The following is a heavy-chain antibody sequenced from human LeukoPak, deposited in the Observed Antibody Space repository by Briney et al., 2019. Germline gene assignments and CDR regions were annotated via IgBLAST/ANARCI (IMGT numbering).Heavy chain of an antibody. Sequence: PGGSLRLSCAASGFIFGNYAMSWVRQAPGKGLEWVSSISSTSSYIYYADSVKGRFTISRDNAKNSLYLQMSSLRAEDTAVYYCARDAVTQPRSDISGYYPPYPFNYWGQGTLVTVSS. J-gene: IGHJ4*02. CDR3: ARDAVTQPRSDISGYYPPYPFNY. V-gene: IGHV3-21*01. CDR1: GFIFGNYA. CDR2: ISSTSSYI. D-gene: IGHD3-22*01.